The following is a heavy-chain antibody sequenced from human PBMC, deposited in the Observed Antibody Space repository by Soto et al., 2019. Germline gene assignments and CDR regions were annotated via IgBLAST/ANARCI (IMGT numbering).Heavy chain of an antibody. Sequence: GGSLRLSCAASGFTFSSYWMSWVRQAPGKGLEWVSNIRGSGGDTYYADSVKGRFTISRDNSKNTLYLQMNSLRAEDTAVYYCAKDPWHGSGSYYPAYFDYWGQGTLVTVSS. CDR1: GFTFSSYW. V-gene: IGHV3-23*01. J-gene: IGHJ4*02. CDR2: IRGSGGDT. CDR3: AKDPWHGSGSYYPAYFDY. D-gene: IGHD3-10*01.